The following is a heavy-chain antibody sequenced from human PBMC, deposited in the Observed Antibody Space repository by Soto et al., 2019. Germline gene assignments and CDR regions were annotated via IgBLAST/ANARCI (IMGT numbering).Heavy chain of an antibody. Sequence: PGGSLRLSCAASGFTFSSYALHWVRQAPGKGLEWVTLISYDGSTTYYADSVKGRFTISRHNSKNTLYLQMNSLRAEDTAVYYCARDNGYCSSASCHMTPYQFDYWGQGTLVTVSS. CDR2: ISYDGSTT. CDR3: ARDNGYCSSASCHMTPYQFDY. D-gene: IGHD2-2*01. V-gene: IGHV3-30*04. CDR1: GFTFSSYA. J-gene: IGHJ4*02.